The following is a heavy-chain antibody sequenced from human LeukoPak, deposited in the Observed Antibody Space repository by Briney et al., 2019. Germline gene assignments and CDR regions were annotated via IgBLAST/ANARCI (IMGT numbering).Heavy chain of an antibody. Sequence: SETLSLTCAVYGGSFSGYYWSWIRQPPGKGLEWIGEINHSGSTNYNPSLKSRVTISVDRSKNQFSLKLSSVTAADTAVYYCASRDSSSWYGAFDYWGQGTLVTVSS. J-gene: IGHJ4*02. V-gene: IGHV4-34*01. CDR3: ASRDSSSWYGAFDY. CDR1: GGSFSGYY. CDR2: INHSGST. D-gene: IGHD6-13*01.